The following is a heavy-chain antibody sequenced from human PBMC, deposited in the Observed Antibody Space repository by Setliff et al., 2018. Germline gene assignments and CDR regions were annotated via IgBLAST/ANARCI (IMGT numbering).Heavy chain of an antibody. V-gene: IGHV4-59*11. D-gene: IGHD2-2*01. Sequence: LSLTCTVSGGSISSHYRSWIRQPPGKGLEWIGSIYYSGSTNYNPSLKSRVTISVDTSKNQFSLKLSSVTAADTAVYYCARVVLRVYNWFDPWGQGTLVTVSS. CDR1: GGSISSHY. CDR3: ARVVLRVYNWFDP. J-gene: IGHJ5*02. CDR2: IYYSGST.